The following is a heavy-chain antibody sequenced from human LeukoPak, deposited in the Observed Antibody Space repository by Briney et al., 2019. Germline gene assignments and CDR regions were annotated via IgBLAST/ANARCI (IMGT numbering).Heavy chain of an antibody. D-gene: IGHD3-22*01. Sequence: SETLSLTCTVSGGSISSYYWSWIRQPAGKGLEWIGRIYTSGSTNYNPSLKSRVTMSVDMSKNQFSLKLSSVTAADTAVYYCAREDDSSGYYIGLFDYWGQGTLVTVSS. CDR2: IYTSGST. J-gene: IGHJ4*02. CDR1: GGSISSYY. V-gene: IGHV4-4*07. CDR3: AREDDSSGYYIGLFDY.